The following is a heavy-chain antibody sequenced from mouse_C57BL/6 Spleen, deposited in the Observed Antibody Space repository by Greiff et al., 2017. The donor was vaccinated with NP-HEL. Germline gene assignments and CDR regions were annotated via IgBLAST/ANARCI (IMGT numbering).Heavy chain of an antibody. CDR1: GFNIKAEY. D-gene: IGHD2-4*01. CDR3: STTCYYDYSRFAY. CDR2: IDPENGET. Sequence: EVQLHQSGAELVRPGASVKLSCTASGFNIKAEYMHWVKQRPEQGLEWIGWIDPENGETEYASKFQGTASITAYTASNTAYRQLSSLTSEDTSVYYCSTTCYYDYSRFAYWGQGTLVTVSA. V-gene: IGHV14-4*01. J-gene: IGHJ3*01.